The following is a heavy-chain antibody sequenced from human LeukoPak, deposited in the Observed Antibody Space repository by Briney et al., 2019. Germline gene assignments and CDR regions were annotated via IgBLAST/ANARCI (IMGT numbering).Heavy chain of an antibody. D-gene: IGHD1-26*01. CDR1: KYTLTELS. CDR2: FDPEHGKT. Sequence: ASVKVSCKVSKYTLTELSMHWVRQAPGKGLEWMGGFDPEHGKTVYAQTFQGRVTMTEDTSTGTAYMELRSRRSEDTAVYYCATEDFDGIVGPIDSFDVWGQGTMVTVSS. V-gene: IGHV1-24*01. CDR3: ATEDFDGIVGPIDSFDV. J-gene: IGHJ3*01.